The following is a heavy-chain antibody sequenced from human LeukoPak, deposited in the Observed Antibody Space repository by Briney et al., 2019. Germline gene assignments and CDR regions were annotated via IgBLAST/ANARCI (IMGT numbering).Heavy chain of an antibody. CDR2: IDPNSGGT. J-gene: IGHJ4*02. CDR3: ARAQLFSPDFGY. Sequence: GASVKVSCKASGYTFTGYYMHWVRQAPGQGLEWMGWIDPNSGGTNYAQKFQGRVTMTTDTSTSTAYMELRSLRSDDTAVYYCARAQLFSPDFGYWGQGTLVTVSS. V-gene: IGHV1-2*02. CDR1: GYTFTGYY. D-gene: IGHD3-3*02.